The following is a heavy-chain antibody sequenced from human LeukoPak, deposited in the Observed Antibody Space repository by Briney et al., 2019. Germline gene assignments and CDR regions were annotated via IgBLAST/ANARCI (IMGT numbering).Heavy chain of an antibody. CDR3: ARPGGYAFDI. Sequence: GGSLRLSCTASGFIFSTYAFHWVRQAPGEGPEWMAFITYDGSNTYFADSVKGRFTLSRDNSKNALYLQMNSLRPADTAVYYCARPGGYAFDIWGQGTMVTVSS. J-gene: IGHJ3*02. V-gene: IGHV3-30*04. CDR1: GFIFSTYA. CDR2: ITYDGSNT. D-gene: IGHD3-10*01.